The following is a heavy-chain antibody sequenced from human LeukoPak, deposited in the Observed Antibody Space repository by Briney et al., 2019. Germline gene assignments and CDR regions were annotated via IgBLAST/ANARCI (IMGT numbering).Heavy chain of an antibody. CDR3: ARDPLEVIAAAGHSLFDY. CDR1: GYTFTGYY. V-gene: IGHV1-2*02. J-gene: IGHJ4*02. Sequence: ASVKVSCKASGYTFTGYYTHWVRQAPGQGLEWMGWINPNSGGTNYAQKFQGRVTMTRDTSISTAYMELSRLRSDDTAVYYCARDPLEVIAAAGHSLFDYWGQGTLVTVSS. D-gene: IGHD6-13*01. CDR2: INPNSGGT.